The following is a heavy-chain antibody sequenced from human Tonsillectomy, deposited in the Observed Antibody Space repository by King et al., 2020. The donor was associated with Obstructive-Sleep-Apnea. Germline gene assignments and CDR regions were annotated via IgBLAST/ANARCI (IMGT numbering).Heavy chain of an antibody. J-gene: IGHJ2*01. V-gene: IGHV4-34*01. Sequence: VQLQQWGAGLLKPSETLSLTCAVYGGSFSGYYWSWIRQPPGKGLEWIGEINHSGSTNYNPSLKSRVTISVDTSKNQFSLKLSSVTAADTAVYYCARGPLFDILTGYYDPYWYFDLWGRGTLVTVSS. CDR3: ARGPLFDILTGYYDPYWYFDL. CDR2: INHSGST. CDR1: GGSFSGYY. D-gene: IGHD3-9*01.